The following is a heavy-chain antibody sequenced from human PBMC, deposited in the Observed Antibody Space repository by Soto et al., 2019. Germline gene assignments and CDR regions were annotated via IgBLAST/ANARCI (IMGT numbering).Heavy chain of an antibody. Sequence: GGSLRLSCAASGFTFSSYWMHWVRQAPGKGLVWVSRINSDGSSTSYADSVKGRFTISRDNAKNTLYLQMNSLRAEDTAVYYCARGGPYDYGDYVLMGFDPWGQGTLVTVSS. D-gene: IGHD4-17*01. CDR1: GFTFSSYW. J-gene: IGHJ5*02. CDR2: INSDGSST. V-gene: IGHV3-74*01. CDR3: ARGGPYDYGDYVLMGFDP.